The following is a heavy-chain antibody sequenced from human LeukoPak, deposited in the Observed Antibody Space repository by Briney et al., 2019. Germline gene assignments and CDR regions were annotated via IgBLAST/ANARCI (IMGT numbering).Heavy chain of an antibody. Sequence: GGSLRLSCAASGFTFSSYALSWVRQAPGKGLEWVAAVSGSGGSTYYADSVKGRFTISRDNSKNTLFLEMSSLRAEDTAVYYCANPKLTMVRGVIPWGQGTLVTVSS. V-gene: IGHV3-23*01. CDR3: ANPKLTMVRGVIP. CDR2: VSGSGGST. D-gene: IGHD3-10*01. J-gene: IGHJ5*02. CDR1: GFTFSSYA.